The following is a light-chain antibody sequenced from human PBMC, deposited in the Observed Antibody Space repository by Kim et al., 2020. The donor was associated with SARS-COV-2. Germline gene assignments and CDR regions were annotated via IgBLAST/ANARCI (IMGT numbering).Light chain of an antibody. Sequence: SESVGDRVTITCRASQNIRNWLAWYQQKPGKAPKLLIDKASTLESGVPSRFSGSGSGTEFTLTISGLQPDDFATYYCQQCDTYWTFGQGTKVDIK. J-gene: IGKJ1*01. V-gene: IGKV1-5*03. CDR1: QNIRNW. CDR2: KAS. CDR3: QQCDTYWT.